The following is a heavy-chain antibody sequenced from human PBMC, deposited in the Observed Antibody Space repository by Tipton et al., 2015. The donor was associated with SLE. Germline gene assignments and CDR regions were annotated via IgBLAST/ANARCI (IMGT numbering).Heavy chain of an antibody. CDR2: GAT. V-gene: IGHV3-23*01. J-gene: IGHJ4*02. CDR3: VKDGYCGGDCYDLDF. Sequence: GATYYADSVKGRFTMSRDNSKNTLSLQMNSLRAEDTAIYYCVKDGYCGGDCYDLDFWGQGTLVTVSS. D-gene: IGHD2-21*01.